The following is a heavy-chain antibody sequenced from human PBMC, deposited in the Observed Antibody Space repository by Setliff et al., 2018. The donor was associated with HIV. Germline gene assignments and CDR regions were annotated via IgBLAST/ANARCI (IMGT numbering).Heavy chain of an antibody. CDR3: ASLGYSYGPDFDY. CDR2: LLPLFETT. D-gene: IGHD5-18*01. CDR1: GGTFSGSG. Sequence: ASVKVSCKASGGTFSGSGINWVRQAPGQGFEWVGGLLPLFETTNYAQKFQGRVTITTDESTSTAYMELSSLRSEDTAVYYCASLGYSYGPDFDYWGQGTLVTVSS. J-gene: IGHJ4*02. V-gene: IGHV1-69*05.